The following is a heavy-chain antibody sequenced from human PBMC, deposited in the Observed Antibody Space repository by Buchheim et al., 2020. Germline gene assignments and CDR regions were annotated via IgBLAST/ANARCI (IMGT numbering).Heavy chain of an antibody. CDR3: TVLDRLCGFDCYGY. CDR2: IRAKGANYAT. Sequence: EVQLVESGGDLVQSGGSLKLSCAASGFTFTGSAIHWVRQSSGKGLEWIGRIRAKGANYATTYAASMNDRFTISRDDTKNMAYLQMSNLKIEDTAVYYCTVLDRLCGFDCYGYWGQGTL. D-gene: IGHD2-21*02. CDR1: GFTFTGSA. V-gene: IGHV3-73*01. J-gene: IGHJ4*02.